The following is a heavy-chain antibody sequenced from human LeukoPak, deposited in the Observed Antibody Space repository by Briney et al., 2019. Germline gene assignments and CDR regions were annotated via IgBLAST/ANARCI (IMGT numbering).Heavy chain of an antibody. CDR2: MYRVGNT. CDR3: ARGLTVGATGVWAFDI. J-gene: IGHJ3*02. Sequence: PGGSLRLSCAASGFTVSNNYMTWVRQAPGKGLEWVSVMYRVGNTYYADFVKGRFTISRDNFKNTLPLQMNSLSVEDTALYYCARGLTVGATGVWAFDIWGQGTMVTVSS. CDR1: GFTVSNNY. V-gene: IGHV3-66*01. D-gene: IGHD1-26*01.